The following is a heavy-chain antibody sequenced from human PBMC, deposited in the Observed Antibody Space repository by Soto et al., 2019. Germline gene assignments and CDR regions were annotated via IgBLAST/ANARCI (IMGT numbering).Heavy chain of an antibody. J-gene: IGHJ4*02. D-gene: IGHD3-3*01. Sequence: PGGSLRLSCFTSGFTFKDYYMGWIRQAPGKGLEWLSYISSSGDAIYYADSVKGRFTTSRDNTKNSLMMEMNSLSVDDSAVYYCARGSRQRFLEWLLFDYWGQGALVTVSS. CDR1: GFTFKDYY. CDR3: ARGSRQRFLEWLLFDY. CDR2: ISSSGDAI. V-gene: IGHV3-11*01.